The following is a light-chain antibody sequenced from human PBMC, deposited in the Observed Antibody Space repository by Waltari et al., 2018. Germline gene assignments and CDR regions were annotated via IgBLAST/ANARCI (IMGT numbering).Light chain of an antibody. CDR1: QIVGTN. V-gene: IGKV3-11*01. J-gene: IGKJ4*01. CDR2: DAF. CDR3: QQRYKWPHS. Sequence: EIVLTQSPATLSLSAGERATLSCRASQIVGTNLAWYQKRPGQAPRLLICDAFDRAAGVPARFIGSSAAVEFTLTISSLEPEDSGVYFCQQRYKWPHSFGGGTKVEI.